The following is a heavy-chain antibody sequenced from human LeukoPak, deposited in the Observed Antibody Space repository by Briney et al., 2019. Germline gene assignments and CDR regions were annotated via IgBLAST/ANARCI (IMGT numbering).Heavy chain of an antibody. CDR3: AREAYDVLTSDWFDP. Sequence: SETLSLTCTVSGGSISSDYWSWIRQPPGKGLEWIGYIYFSGSTNYNPSLKSRVTLSVDTSKNQFSLKLSSVTAADTAMYYCAREAYDVLTSDWFDPWGQGTLVTVSS. D-gene: IGHD3-9*01. V-gene: IGHV4-59*12. J-gene: IGHJ5*02. CDR1: GGSISSDY. CDR2: IYFSGST.